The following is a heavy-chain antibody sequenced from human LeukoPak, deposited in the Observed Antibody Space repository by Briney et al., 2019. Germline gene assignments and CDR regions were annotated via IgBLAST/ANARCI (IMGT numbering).Heavy chain of an antibody. J-gene: IGHJ4*02. V-gene: IGHV1-18*01. D-gene: IGHD6-13*01. CDR1: GYTFTSYA. CDR3: ARQRIAAAALDY. Sequence: ASVKVSCKASGYTFTSYAMNWVRQAPGQGLEWMGWISAYNGNTNYAQKLQGRVTMTTDTSTSTAYMELRSLRSDDTAVYYCARQRIAAAALDYWGQGTLVTVSS. CDR2: ISAYNGNT.